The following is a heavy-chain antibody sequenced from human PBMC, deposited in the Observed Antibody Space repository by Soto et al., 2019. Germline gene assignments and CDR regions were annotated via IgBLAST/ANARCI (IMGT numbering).Heavy chain of an antibody. CDR1: GFTFSSYG. Sequence: SLRLSCAASGFTFSSYGMHWVRQAPGKGLEWVAVISYDGSNKYYADSVKGRFTISRDNSKNTLYLQMNSLRAEDTAVYYCAKEKNDFWSGGAFDYWGQGTLVTVSS. D-gene: IGHD3-3*01. V-gene: IGHV3-30*18. J-gene: IGHJ4*02. CDR2: ISYDGSNK. CDR3: AKEKNDFWSGGAFDY.